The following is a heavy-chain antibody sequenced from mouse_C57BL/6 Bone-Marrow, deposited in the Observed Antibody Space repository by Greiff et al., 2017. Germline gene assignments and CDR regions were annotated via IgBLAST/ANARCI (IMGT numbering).Heavy chain of an antibody. CDR3: ARSYYSIPAWFAY. J-gene: IGHJ3*01. CDR2: IDPSDSYT. V-gene: IGHV1-50*01. D-gene: IGHD2-12*01. Sequence: QVQLQQPGAELVKPGASVKLSCKASGYTFTSYWMQWVKQRPGQGLEWIGEIDPSDSYTNYNQKFKGKATLTVDTSSSTAYMQLSSLTSEDSAVYYCARSYYSIPAWFAYWGQGTLVTVSA. CDR1: GYTFTSYW.